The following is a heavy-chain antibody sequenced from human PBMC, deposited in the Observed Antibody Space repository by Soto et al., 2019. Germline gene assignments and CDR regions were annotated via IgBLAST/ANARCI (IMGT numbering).Heavy chain of an antibody. V-gene: IGHV1-69*12. CDR2: IIPITGPA. D-gene: IGHD2-15*01. CDR3: AKGGGSSWAMDV. J-gene: IGHJ6*02. Sequence: VQLVQSGAEVKKPGSSVKVSCKASGGTFSSYVISWVRQAPGQGLEWMGGIIPITGPAHYAQKFQGRVTITADESTRTAYMELNSLRSEDTAVFYCAKGGGSSWAMDVWGQGTTVTVSS. CDR1: GGTFSSYV.